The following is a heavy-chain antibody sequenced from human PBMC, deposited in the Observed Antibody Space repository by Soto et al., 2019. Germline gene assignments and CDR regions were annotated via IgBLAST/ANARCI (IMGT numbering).Heavy chain of an antibody. CDR1: GGSISSGGYY. J-gene: IGHJ5*02. Sequence: QVQLQESGPGLVKPSQTLSLTCTVSGGSISSGGYYWSWIRQHPGKGLEWIGYIYYSGSTYYNPSLKSRVTISVDTSKNQFSLKLSSVTAADTAVYYCARGGYSGYDSIGRSSGWYYPTGSGLDPWGQGTLVTVSS. D-gene: IGHD5-12*01. CDR2: IYYSGST. CDR3: ARGGYSGYDSIGRSSGWYYPTGSGLDP. V-gene: IGHV4-31*03.